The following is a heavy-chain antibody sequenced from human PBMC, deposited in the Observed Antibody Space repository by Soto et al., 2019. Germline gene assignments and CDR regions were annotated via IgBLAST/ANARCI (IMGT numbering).Heavy chain of an antibody. V-gene: IGHV1-69*12. D-gene: IGHD2-2*01. CDR2: FIPILGAA. CDR1: GGTFSSYA. CDR3: GRHVPAAGYYYGMDV. Sequence: QVQLVQSGAEVKKPGSSVKVSCKASGGTFSSYAISWVRQAPGQGLEWMGGFIPILGAANYAQKFQGRVTITAPEATSTALMALSSLRSKDTAVYYCGRHVPAAGYYYGMDVWGQGTTVTVSS. J-gene: IGHJ6*02.